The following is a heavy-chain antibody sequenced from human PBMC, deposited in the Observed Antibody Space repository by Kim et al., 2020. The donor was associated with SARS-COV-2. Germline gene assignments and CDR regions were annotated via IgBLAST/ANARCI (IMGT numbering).Heavy chain of an antibody. CDR1: GYTFTSYG. J-gene: IGHJ6*02. CDR3: ARVNYYDSSGYFTPPYYYGMDV. CDR2: ISAYNGNT. V-gene: IGHV1-18*01. D-gene: IGHD3-22*01. Sequence: ASVKVSCKASGYTFTSYGISWVRQAPGQGLEWMGWISAYNGNTNYAQKLQGRVTMTTDTSTSTAYMELRSLRSDDTAVYYCARVNYYDSSGYFTPPYYYGMDVWGQGTTVTVSS.